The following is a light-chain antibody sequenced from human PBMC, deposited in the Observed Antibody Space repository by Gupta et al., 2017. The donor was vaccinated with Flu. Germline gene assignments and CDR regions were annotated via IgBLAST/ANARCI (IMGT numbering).Light chain of an antibody. CDR2: STN. CDR1: SGSVSTSYY. CDR3: VPYMGSGISYV. V-gene: IGLV8-61*01. J-gene: IGLJ1*01. Sequence: QTVVTQEPSFSVSPGGTVTLTCGLSSGSVSTSYYPSWFQQTPGQAPRTLIYSTNTRSSGVPDRFSGSILGSKAALTITGAQPDDESDYYCVPYMGSGISYVFGTGTKVTVL.